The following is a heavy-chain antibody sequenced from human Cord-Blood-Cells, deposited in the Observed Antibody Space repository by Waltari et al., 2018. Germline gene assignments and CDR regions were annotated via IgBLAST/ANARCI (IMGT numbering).Heavy chain of an antibody. Sequence: EVQLVESGGGLAKPGGALGLSCAPSGFTFSSYSMNWVRQAPGKGLEWVSSISSSSSYIYYADSVKGRFTISRDNAKNSLYLQMNSLRAEDTAVYYCARERSSGWYLGYFDYWGQGTLVTVSS. D-gene: IGHD6-19*01. CDR2: ISSSSSYI. J-gene: IGHJ4*02. V-gene: IGHV3-21*01. CDR1: GFTFSSYS. CDR3: ARERSSGWYLGYFDY.